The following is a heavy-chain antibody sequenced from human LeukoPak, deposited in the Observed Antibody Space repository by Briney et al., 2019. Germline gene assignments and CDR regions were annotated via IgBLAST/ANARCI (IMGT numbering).Heavy chain of an antibody. V-gene: IGHV4-59*01. CDR1: GGSISSYY. J-gene: IGHJ4*02. CDR2: IYYSGST. CDR3: ARYSYGSSTFFDY. D-gene: IGHD5-18*01. Sequence: PSETLSLTCTVSGGSISSYYWSWIRQPPGKGLEWIGYIYYSGSTNYNPSLKSRVTISVDTSKNQFSLKPSSVTAADTAVYPCARYSYGSSTFFDYWGQGPRATVSS.